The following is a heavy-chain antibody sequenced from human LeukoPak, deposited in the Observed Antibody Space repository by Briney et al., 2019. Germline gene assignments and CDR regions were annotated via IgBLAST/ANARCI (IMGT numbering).Heavy chain of an antibody. CDR1: GYSFTSYW. CDR3: ARHATCYRTTVTKCNYYGMDV. Sequence: GESLQISCKGSGYSFTSYWIGWVRPLPGKGLEWMGIIYPGDSDTRYSPSFQGQVTISADKSISTAYLQWSSLKASDTAMYYCARHATCYRTTVTKCNYYGMDVWGQGTTVTVSS. D-gene: IGHD4-17*01. CDR2: IYPGDSDT. V-gene: IGHV5-51*01. J-gene: IGHJ6*02.